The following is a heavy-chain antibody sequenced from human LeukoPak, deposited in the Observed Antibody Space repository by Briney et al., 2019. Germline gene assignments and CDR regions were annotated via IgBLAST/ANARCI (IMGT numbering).Heavy chain of an antibody. V-gene: IGHV1-69*05. CDR2: IIPIFGTA. CDR3: ARVKRLSSIWYTPFDY. J-gene: IGHJ4*02. CDR1: GGTFSSYA. Sequence: SVKVSCKASGGTFSSYAISWVRQAPGQGLEWMGGIIPIFGTANYAQKFQGRVTITTDESTSTAYMELSSLRSEDTAVYYCARVKRLSSIWYTPFDYWGQGTLVTVSS. D-gene: IGHD6-13*01.